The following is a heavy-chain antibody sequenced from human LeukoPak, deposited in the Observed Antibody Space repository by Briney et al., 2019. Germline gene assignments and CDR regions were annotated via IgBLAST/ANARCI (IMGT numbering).Heavy chain of an antibody. J-gene: IGHJ6*02. CDR1: GFTFSSYA. D-gene: IGHD6-25*01. CDR2: ISYDGSNK. CDR3: ARDQRYYYGMDV. V-gene: IGHV3-30-3*01. Sequence: GGSLRLSCAASGFTFSSYAMPWVRQAPGKGLEWVAVISYDGSNKYYADSVKGRFTISRDNSKNTLYLQMNSLRAEDTAVYYCARDQRYYYGMDVWGQGTTVTVSS.